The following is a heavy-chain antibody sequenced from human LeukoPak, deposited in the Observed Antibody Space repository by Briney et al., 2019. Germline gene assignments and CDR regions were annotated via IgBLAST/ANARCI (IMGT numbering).Heavy chain of an antibody. CDR3: ARPRVAARPRGYYYMDV. CDR1: GFTFSSYG. CDR2: INHSGST. V-gene: IGHV4-34*01. D-gene: IGHD2-15*01. Sequence: GTLRLSCAASGFTFSSYGMSWIRQPPGKGLEWIGEINHSGSTNYNPPLKSRVTISVDTSKNQFSLKLSSVTAADTAVYYCARPRVAARPRGYYYMDVWGKGTTVTISS. J-gene: IGHJ6*03.